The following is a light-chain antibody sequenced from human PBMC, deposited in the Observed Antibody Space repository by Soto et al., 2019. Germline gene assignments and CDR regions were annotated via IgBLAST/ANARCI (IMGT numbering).Light chain of an antibody. Sequence: DIQLTHSPSTLSAAVVYIVTITFRSSQNIRNLLAWYQQKPGKAPKPLIYDASTLKTGVPARFSGSGSGTEFTLTISGLQSEDFALYYCQQYQNLWKFGQGTKVDIK. CDR2: DAS. J-gene: IGKJ1*01. CDR3: QQYQNLWK. V-gene: IGKV1-5*01. CDR1: QNIRNL.